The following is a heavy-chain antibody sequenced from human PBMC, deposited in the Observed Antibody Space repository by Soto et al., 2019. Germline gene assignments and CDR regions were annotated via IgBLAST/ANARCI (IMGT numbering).Heavy chain of an antibody. J-gene: IGHJ4*02. Sequence: ASVKVSCKASGYTFTGYYMHWVRQAPGQGLEWMGWINPNSGGTNYAQKFQGWVTMTRDTSISTAYMELSRLRSDDTAVYYCARALVRPYDYDSSGYRPLYYWGQGTLVSVAS. CDR3: ARALVRPYDYDSSGYRPLYY. CDR1: GYTFTGYY. CDR2: INPNSGGT. D-gene: IGHD3-22*01. V-gene: IGHV1-2*04.